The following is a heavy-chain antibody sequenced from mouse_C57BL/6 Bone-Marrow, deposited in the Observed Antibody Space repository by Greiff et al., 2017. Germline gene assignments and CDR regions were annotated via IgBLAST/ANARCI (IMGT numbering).Heavy chain of an antibody. Sequence: VKLVESGAELVRPGASVTLSCKASGYTFTDYEMHWVKQTPVHGLEWIGAIDPETGGTAYNQKFKGKAILTADKSSSTAYMELRSLTSDDSAVYYCTTVRNWYFDVWGTGTTVTVSS. CDR2: IDPETGGT. CDR1: GYTFTDYE. V-gene: IGHV1-15*01. CDR3: TTVRNWYFDV. J-gene: IGHJ1*03.